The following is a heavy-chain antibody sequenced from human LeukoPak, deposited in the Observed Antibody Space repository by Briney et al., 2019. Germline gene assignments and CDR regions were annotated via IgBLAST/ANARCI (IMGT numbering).Heavy chain of an antibody. CDR1: GYSVSSKSDA. Sequence: SQTLSLTCAFSGYSVSSKSDAWNWIRQSPSRGLEWLGSTYYKSKWYNDYAESVKSRITIHPDTSKNQFSLQLNSVTPEDTAVYYCARALAAAGGFAFDFWGQGTMVTVSS. V-gene: IGHV6-1*01. CDR3: ARALAAAGGFAFDF. CDR2: TYYKSKWYN. J-gene: IGHJ3*01. D-gene: IGHD6-13*01.